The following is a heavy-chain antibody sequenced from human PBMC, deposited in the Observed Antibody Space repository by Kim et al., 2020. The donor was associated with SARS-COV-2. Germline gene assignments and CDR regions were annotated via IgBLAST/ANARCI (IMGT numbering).Heavy chain of an antibody. CDR3: ARRYYESSGFYPYHFDS. CDR1: GYSFTSYW. V-gene: IGHV5-51*01. CDR2: VYAADSDT. Sequence: GESLKISCKGSGYSFTSYWIGWVRQMPGKGLEWMGIVYAADSDTRYSPSFQGQVTISVDTSIRTAYLQWNSLKASDTAIYYCARRYYESSGFYPYHFDSWGQGTLVTVSS. J-gene: IGHJ4*02. D-gene: IGHD3-22*01.